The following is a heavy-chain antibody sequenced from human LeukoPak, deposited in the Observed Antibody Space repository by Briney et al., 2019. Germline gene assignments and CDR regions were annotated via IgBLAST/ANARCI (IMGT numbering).Heavy chain of an antibody. V-gene: IGHV4-59*08. D-gene: IGHD3-22*01. Sequence: SETLSLTCTVSGGSISSYYWSWIRQPPGKGLEWIGYIYYSGSTNYNPSLKSRVTISVDTSKNQFSLKLSSVTAADTAVYYCARHGLHYYDSSGRYYFDYWGQGTLVTVSS. CDR3: ARHGLHYYDSSGRYYFDY. CDR2: IYYSGST. J-gene: IGHJ4*02. CDR1: GGSISSYY.